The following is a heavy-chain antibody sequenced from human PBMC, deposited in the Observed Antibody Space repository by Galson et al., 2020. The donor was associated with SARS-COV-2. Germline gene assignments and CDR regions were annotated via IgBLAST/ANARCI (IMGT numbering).Heavy chain of an antibody. V-gene: IGHV3-30-3*01. J-gene: IGHJ6*02. CDR3: ASCHCSGGSCYFYYGMDV. CDR1: GFTFSSYA. D-gene: IGHD2-15*01. CDR2: ISYDGSNT. Sequence: TGGSLRLSCAASGFTFSSYAMHWVRQAPGKGLEWVAVISYDGSNTYYADSVKGRFTISRDNSKNTLYLQMNSLRAEDTAVYYCASCHCSGGSCYFYYGMDVWGQGTTVTVSS.